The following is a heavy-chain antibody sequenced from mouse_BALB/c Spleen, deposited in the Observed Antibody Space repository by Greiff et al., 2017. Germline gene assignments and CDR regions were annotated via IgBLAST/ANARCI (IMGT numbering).Heavy chain of an antibody. Sequence: EVQRVESGGGLVKPGGSLKLSCAASGFAFSSYDMSWVRQTPEKRLEWVAYISSGGGSTYYPDTVKGRFTISRDNAKNTLYLQMSSLKSEDTAMYYCARLPYYYGSSSDYAMDYWGQGTSVTVSS. D-gene: IGHD1-1*01. J-gene: IGHJ4*01. V-gene: IGHV5-12-1*01. CDR3: ARLPYYYGSSSDYAMDY. CDR1: GFAFSSYD. CDR2: ISSGGGST.